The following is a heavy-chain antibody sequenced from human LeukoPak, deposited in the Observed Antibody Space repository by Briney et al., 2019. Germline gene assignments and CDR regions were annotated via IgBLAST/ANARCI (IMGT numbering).Heavy chain of an antibody. CDR2: INHSGST. CDR1: GGSFSGYY. V-gene: IGHV4-34*01. Sequence: PSETLSLTCAVYGGSFSGYYWSWIRQPPGKGLEWIGEINHSGSTNYNPSLKSRVTTSVDSSKIQFSLRLSSVTAADTAVYYCARALRVTFGGVIVISDYWGQGTLVTVSS. J-gene: IGHJ4*02. CDR3: ARALRVTFGGVIVISDY. D-gene: IGHD3-16*02.